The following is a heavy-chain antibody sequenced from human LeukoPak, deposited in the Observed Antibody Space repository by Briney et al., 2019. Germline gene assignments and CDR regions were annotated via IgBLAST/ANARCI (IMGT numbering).Heavy chain of an antibody. Sequence: ASVKVSCKASGYTFTGYYMHWVRQAPGQGLEWMGRINPNSGGTNYAQKFQGRVTMTRDTSISTAYMELSRLRSDDTAVYYCARDLWGFYGGAKIFDYWGQGTLVTVSS. V-gene: IGHV1-2*06. CDR2: INPNSGGT. CDR1: GYTFTGYY. D-gene: IGHD4/OR15-4a*01. CDR3: ARDLWGFYGGAKIFDY. J-gene: IGHJ4*02.